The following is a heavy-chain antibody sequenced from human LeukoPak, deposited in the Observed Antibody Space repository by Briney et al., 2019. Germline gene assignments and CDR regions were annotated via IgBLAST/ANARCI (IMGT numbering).Heavy chain of an antibody. CDR1: GFTFSSHW. CDR2: IKQDGSEQ. V-gene: IGHV3-7*01. Sequence: GGSLRLSCSASGFTFSSHWMSWVRQAPGKGLEWVANIKQDGSEQYYVDSVKGRFAISRDNAKNSLQLQMNSLRAEDTAVYYCASLYDYGGSSDFDYWGRGTLVTVSS. J-gene: IGHJ4*02. D-gene: IGHD4/OR15-4a*01. CDR3: ASLYDYGGSSDFDY.